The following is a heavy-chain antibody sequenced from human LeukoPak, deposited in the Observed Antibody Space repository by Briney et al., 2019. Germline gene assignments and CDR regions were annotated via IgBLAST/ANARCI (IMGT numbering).Heavy chain of an antibody. D-gene: IGHD5-12*01. CDR3: ARDFGYEQAFVI. CDR1: GFTFSTYW. CDR2: IKSDGSGT. V-gene: IGHV3-74*01. Sequence: GGSLRLSCAASGFTFSTYWMHWVRQAPGKGLVWVSCIKSDGSGTSYADSVKGRFTFSRDNAKNTLYLQMDSLRAEDTAVYYCARDFGYEQAFVIWGQGTMVAGSS. J-gene: IGHJ3*02.